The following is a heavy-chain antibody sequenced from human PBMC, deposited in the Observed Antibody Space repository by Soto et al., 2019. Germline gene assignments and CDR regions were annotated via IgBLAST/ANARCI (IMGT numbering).Heavy chain of an antibody. D-gene: IGHD3-10*01. V-gene: IGHV3-23*01. Sequence: GGSLRLSCAASGFTFSSYAMSWVRQAPGKGLEWVSAISGSGGSTYYADSVKGRFTISRDNSKNTLYLQMNSLRAEDTAVYYCAKDHLPDHYYGSGFDPWGQGTLVTVSS. CDR2: ISGSGGST. CDR1: GFTFSSYA. J-gene: IGHJ5*02. CDR3: AKDHLPDHYYGSGFDP.